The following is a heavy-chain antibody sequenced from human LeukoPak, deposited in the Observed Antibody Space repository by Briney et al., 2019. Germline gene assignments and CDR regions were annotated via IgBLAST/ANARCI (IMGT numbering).Heavy chain of an antibody. V-gene: IGHV3-30*02. CDR2: IRYDESDK. CDR1: GFPFSDYG. J-gene: IGHJ4*02. CDR3: AKDFYWAFDY. D-gene: IGHD2-8*02. Sequence: PGGSLELSGEAPGFPFSDYGWHWFRHPPGGGLDWVAHIRYDESDKYYADSVKGRFTISRDISKNTVYLQMNSLRVEDTAVYYCAKDFYWAFDYWGQGTLVTVSS.